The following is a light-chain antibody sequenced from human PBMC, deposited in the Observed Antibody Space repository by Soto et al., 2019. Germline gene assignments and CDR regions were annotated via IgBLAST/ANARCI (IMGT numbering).Light chain of an antibody. CDR1: ISDVGGYNY. J-gene: IGLJ3*02. V-gene: IGLV2-11*01. Sequence: QSALTQPRSVSGSPGQSVAISCTGTISDVGGYNYVSWYQQHPGKAPKLIIYDVNKRPSGVPDRFSGSKSGNTASLTISGLQAEDEADYYCAAWDDSLNGWVFGGGTKLTVL. CDR2: DVN. CDR3: AAWDDSLNGWV.